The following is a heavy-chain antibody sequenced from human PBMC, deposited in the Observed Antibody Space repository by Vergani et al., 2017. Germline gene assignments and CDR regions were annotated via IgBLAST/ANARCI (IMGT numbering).Heavy chain of an antibody. CDR1: GFTFSGYW. D-gene: IGHD1-26*01. Sequence: EVQLVESGGGLVQPGGSLRLSCAASGFTFSGYWMSWVRQAPGKGLEWVANIKQDGSEKYYVDSVKGRFTISRDNAKNSLYLQMNSLRAEDTAVYYCARAGSGSYSTGFDYWGQGTLVTVSS. V-gene: IGHV3-7*04. CDR2: IKQDGSEK. J-gene: IGHJ4*02. CDR3: ARAGSGSYSTGFDY.